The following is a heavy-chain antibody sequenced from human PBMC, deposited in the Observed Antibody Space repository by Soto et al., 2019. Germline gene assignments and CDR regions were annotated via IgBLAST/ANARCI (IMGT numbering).Heavy chain of an antibody. D-gene: IGHD5-18*01. CDR3: TRHRSSYGYSSWFDP. CDR1: GYSFTNYW. V-gene: IGHV5-51*01. J-gene: IGHJ5*02. Sequence: GESLKISCKGSGYSFTNYWIGWVRQMPGKGLEWMGIIYPGDSDTRYSPSFQGQVTTSADKSISTAYLQWSSLKASDTAMYYCTRHRSSYGYSSWFDPWGQGTLVTVSS. CDR2: IYPGDSDT.